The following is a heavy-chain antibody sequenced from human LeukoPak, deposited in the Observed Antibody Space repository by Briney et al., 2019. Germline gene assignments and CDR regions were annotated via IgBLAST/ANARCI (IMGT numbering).Heavy chain of an antibody. CDR2: IYYNGSA. D-gene: IGHD2-21*01. CDR3: AVPLFGDAFDI. J-gene: IGHJ3*02. CDR1: DGTIRSYY. V-gene: IGHV4-59*03. Sequence: SETLSLTCNVSDGTIRSYYWSWIRQPPGKGLEWIGYIYYNGSANYNPSLTSRVAMSIDTSKNQFSLKLSSVTAADTAVYYCAVPLFGDAFDIWGQGTMVTVSS.